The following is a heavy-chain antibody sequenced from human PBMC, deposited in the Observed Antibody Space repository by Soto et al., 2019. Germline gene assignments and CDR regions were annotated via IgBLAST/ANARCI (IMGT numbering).Heavy chain of an antibody. J-gene: IGHJ4*02. V-gene: IGHV4-34*01. Sequence: QVQLQQWGAGLLKPSETLSLTCAVYGEALNSYYWSWIRQPPGKGLEWIGEINDSGRINYNPSLRSXXPXSXXASSMQFSLRLNSVTAADTAVYYCTRGQWSDRFLNWGQGTLLTVSS. CDR2: INDSGRI. CDR1: GEALNSYY. D-gene: IGHD2-15*01. CDR3: TRGQWSDRFLN.